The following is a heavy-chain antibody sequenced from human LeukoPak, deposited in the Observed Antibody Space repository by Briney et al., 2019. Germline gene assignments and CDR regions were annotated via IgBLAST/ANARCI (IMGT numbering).Heavy chain of an antibody. V-gene: IGHV3-11*01. D-gene: IGHD1-26*01. CDR1: GFTFSNYA. CDR3: AREELPRYFDL. J-gene: IGHJ2*01. Sequence: PGASLRLSCAASGFTFSNYAMSWIRQAPGKGLEWVSYISSSGSTIYYADSVKGRFTISRDNAKNSLYLQMNSLRAEDTAVYYCAREELPRYFDLWGRGTLVTVSS. CDR2: ISSSGSTI.